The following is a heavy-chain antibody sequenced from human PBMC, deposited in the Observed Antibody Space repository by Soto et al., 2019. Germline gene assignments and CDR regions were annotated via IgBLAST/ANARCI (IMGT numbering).Heavy chain of an antibody. CDR2: ISPYTGET. D-gene: IGHD6-13*01. Sequence: QVQLVQSGAEVRKPGASVKVSCKTSGYTFINYGLSWVRQAPGQGLEWMGWISPYTGETNYAPKFQGRLIVTTDASTTTAYMELRSLRSDDTAFYYCARDHAAAGLDPWGQGTLVTVSS. J-gene: IGHJ5*02. CDR3: ARDHAAAGLDP. V-gene: IGHV1-18*01. CDR1: GYTFINYG.